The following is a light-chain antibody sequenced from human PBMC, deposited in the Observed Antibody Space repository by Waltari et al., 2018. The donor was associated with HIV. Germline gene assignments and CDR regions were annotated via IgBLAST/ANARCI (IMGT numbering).Light chain of an antibody. CDR1: QSISNY. V-gene: IGKV1-39*01. J-gene: IGKJ2*02. CDR2: GAS. Sequence: DIQMTQSPSSLSASAGDRIRIIFRASQSISNYLNWYQQRPGKAPKLLIYGASTLQSGVPRRFSGGGSGAEFTLTISSQQPEDFATYYCQQSYTTPWTFGQGTKLEFK. CDR3: QQSYTTPWT.